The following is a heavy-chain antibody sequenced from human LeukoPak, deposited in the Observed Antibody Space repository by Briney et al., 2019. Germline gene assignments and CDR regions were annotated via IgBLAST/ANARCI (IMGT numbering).Heavy chain of an antibody. Sequence: PSETLSLTCTVSGGSISSGGYYWSWIRQHPGKGLEWIGYIYYSGSTYYNPSLKSRVTISVDTSKNQFSLKLSSVTAADTAVYYSARCPKGGYNSFDYWGQGTLVTVSS. CDR1: GGSISSGGYY. D-gene: IGHD5-12*01. CDR2: IYYSGST. J-gene: IGHJ4*02. CDR3: ARCPKGGYNSFDY. V-gene: IGHV4-31*03.